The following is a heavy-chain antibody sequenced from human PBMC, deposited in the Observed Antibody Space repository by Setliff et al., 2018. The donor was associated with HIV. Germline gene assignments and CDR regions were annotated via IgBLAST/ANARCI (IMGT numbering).Heavy chain of an antibody. CDR3: AKDRYYDSSGSPFDY. D-gene: IGHD3-22*01. J-gene: IGHJ4*02. Sequence: GGSLRLSCAASGFTFSAHGMHWVRQAPGKGLEWVAFLRFDGSNKYYADSVKGRFTISRDNSKNTLYLQMNSLRAEDTAVYYCAKDRYYDSSGSPFDYWGQGTLVTVSS. CDR1: GFTFSAHG. V-gene: IGHV3-30*02. CDR2: LRFDGSNK.